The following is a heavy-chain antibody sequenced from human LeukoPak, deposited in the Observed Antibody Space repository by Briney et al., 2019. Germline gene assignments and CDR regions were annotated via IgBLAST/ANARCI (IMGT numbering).Heavy chain of an antibody. V-gene: IGHV3-7*01. CDR3: ARKSASGNYPLDY. CDR2: INQDGREK. Sequence: GGSLRLSCAASGFIFSNYWMSWVRQAPGKGLEWVAIINQDGREKHYVDSVKGRFTISRDNAKDSLYLQMNSLRAEDTALYYCARKSASGNYPLDYWGQGTLVTVSS. D-gene: IGHD3-10*01. J-gene: IGHJ4*02. CDR1: GFIFSNYW.